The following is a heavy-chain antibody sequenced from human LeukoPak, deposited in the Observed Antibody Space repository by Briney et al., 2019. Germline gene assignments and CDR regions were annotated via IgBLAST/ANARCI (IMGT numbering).Heavy chain of an antibody. J-gene: IGHJ5*02. V-gene: IGHV4-30-4*01. CDR3: ARPYYYDSRIDP. CDR1: GGSISSGDHY. CDR2: MYYSGST. D-gene: IGHD3-22*01. Sequence: SETLSLTCTVSGGSISSGDHYWSWIRQPPGKGLEWIAYMYYSGSTYYNPSLKSRVTMSADTSKSQLSLKLSSVTAADTAVYYCARPYYYDSRIDPWGQGILVTASS.